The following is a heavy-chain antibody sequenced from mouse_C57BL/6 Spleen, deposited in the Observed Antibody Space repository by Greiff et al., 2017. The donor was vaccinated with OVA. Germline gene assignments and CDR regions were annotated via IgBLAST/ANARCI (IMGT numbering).Heavy chain of an antibody. CDR3: AITTVVAHYYSMDY. CDR1: GYTFTSYW. V-gene: IGHV1-74*01. D-gene: IGHD1-1*01. J-gene: IGHJ4*01. Sequence: QVQLQQPGAELVKPGASVKVSCKASGYTFTSYWMHWVKQRPGQGLEWIGRIHPTDSGTNYNQKFKGKATLTVDKSSSTAYMQLSSLPCRVTAVDYCAITTVVAHYYSMDYWGQGTSVTVSS. CDR2: IHPTDSGT.